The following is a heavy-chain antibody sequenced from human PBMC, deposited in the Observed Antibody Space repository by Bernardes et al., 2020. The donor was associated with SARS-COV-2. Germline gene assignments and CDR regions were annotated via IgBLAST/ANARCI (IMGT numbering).Heavy chain of an antibody. V-gene: IGHV1-2*02. Sequence: ASVKVSCKTSGYTFTDYYIHWVRQDPGQGLEWMGWINPNSGGTDCAQKFQDRVTMTRDTSISTAYMELNRVRSDDTALYYCAGCDSSTFNPLDIWGQGTMVTVSS. D-gene: IGHD2-2*01. J-gene: IGHJ3*02. CDR2: INPNSGGT. CDR1: GYTFTDYY. CDR3: AGCDSSTFNPLDI.